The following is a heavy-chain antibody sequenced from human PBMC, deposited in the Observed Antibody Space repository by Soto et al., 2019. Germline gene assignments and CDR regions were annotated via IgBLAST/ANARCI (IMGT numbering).Heavy chain of an antibody. CDR2: ISGYNGNT. Sequence: QVQLVQSGAEVKKPGASVKVSCKASGYTFTSYGISWVRQAPGQGLEWMGWISGYNGNTHDAQKLQGRVTMTTDSSTSTAYMELRSLRADDTAVYYCARDLVVSGPFDYWGQGTLVTVSS. J-gene: IGHJ4*02. V-gene: IGHV1-18*01. D-gene: IGHD2-2*01. CDR1: GYTFTSYG. CDR3: ARDLVVSGPFDY.